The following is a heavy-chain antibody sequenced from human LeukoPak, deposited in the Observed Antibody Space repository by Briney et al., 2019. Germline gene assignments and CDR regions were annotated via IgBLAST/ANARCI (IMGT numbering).Heavy chain of an antibody. J-gene: IGHJ3*02. CDR2: ISSSSSYI. D-gene: IGHD3-22*01. CDR1: GFTFSSYS. V-gene: IGHV3-21*01. CDR3: ARERRSVVITTDAFDI. Sequence: GGSLRLSCAASGFTFSSYSMNWVRQAPGKGLEWVSSISSSSSYIYYADSVKGRFTISRDNAKNSLYLQMNSLRAEDTAVYYCARERRSVVITTDAFDIWGQGTMVTVSS.